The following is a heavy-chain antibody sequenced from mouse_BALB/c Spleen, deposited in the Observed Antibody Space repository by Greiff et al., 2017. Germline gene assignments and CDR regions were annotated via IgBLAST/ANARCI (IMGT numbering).Heavy chain of an antibody. CDR3: ARALDGYDAMDY. D-gene: IGHD2-3*01. J-gene: IGHJ4*01. V-gene: IGHV5-9-3*01. CDR1: GFTFSSYA. CDR2: ISSGGGYT. Sequence: EVKLMESGGGLVKPGGSLKLSCAASGFTFSSYAMSWVRQTPEKRLEWVATISSGGGYTYYPDSVKGRFTISRDNAKNTLYLQMSSLRSEDTAMYYCARALDGYDAMDYWGQGTSVTVSS.